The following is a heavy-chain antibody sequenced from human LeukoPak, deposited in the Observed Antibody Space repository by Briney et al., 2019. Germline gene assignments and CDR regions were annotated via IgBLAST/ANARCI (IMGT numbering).Heavy chain of an antibody. J-gene: IGHJ4*02. V-gene: IGHV3-23*01. CDR3: AKGGATICDN. CDR2: ISGSGGST. CDR1: GFTFSSYA. D-gene: IGHD5-12*01. Sequence: GGSLRLSCAASGFTFSSYAMSWVRQAPGKGLEWVSAISGSGGSTYYADSVKGRFTISRDNAKNTLHLQVSSLRAEDTALYYCAKGGATICDNWGQGTLVTVSS.